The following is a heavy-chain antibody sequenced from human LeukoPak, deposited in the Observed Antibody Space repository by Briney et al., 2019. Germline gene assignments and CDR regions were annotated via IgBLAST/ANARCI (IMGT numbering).Heavy chain of an antibody. Sequence: SETLSLTCTVSGGSISSYYWSWIRQPPGKGLEWIGYIYYSGSTNYNPSLKSRVTISVDTSKNQFSLKLSSVTAADTAVYYCARDNSRLWFGELLGGRWFDPWGQGTLVTVSS. V-gene: IGHV4-59*01. D-gene: IGHD3-10*01. CDR2: IYYSGST. CDR1: GGSISSYY. CDR3: ARDNSRLWFGELLGGRWFDP. J-gene: IGHJ5*02.